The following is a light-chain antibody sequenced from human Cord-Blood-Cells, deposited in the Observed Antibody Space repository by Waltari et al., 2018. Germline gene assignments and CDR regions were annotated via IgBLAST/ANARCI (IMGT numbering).Light chain of an antibody. CDR2: GAS. Sequence: EIVLTQSPGTLSLSPGERATLSCRASQSVSSSYLACYRQKPGQAPRLLNYGASSRATGIPDGFSGSGSGTDFTLTISRLEPEDFAVYYCQQYGSSPPLTFGGGTKVEIK. V-gene: IGKV3-20*01. CDR3: QQYGSSPPLT. J-gene: IGKJ4*01. CDR1: QSVSSSY.